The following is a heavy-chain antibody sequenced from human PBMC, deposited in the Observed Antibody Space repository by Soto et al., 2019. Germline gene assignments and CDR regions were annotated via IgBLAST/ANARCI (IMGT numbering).Heavy chain of an antibody. CDR2: IHYRGST. V-gene: IGHV4-31*03. CDR1: GGFISRGGYY. Sequence: QVQLQESGPGLVEPSQTLSLTCSVSGGFISRGGYYWSWIRPFPGKGLEWIGYIHYRGSTYYNPSLQSRGSISVDMSKNQLSLNLTSVTAADTAVYYCARCRDAFGFDSWGQGTLVTVSS. J-gene: IGHJ4*02. CDR3: ARCRDAFGFDS. D-gene: IGHD2-2*01.